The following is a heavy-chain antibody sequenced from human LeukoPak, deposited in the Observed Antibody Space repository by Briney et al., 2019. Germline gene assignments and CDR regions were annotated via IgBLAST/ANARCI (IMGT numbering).Heavy chain of an antibody. D-gene: IGHD6-6*01. CDR1: GGSISSYY. Sequence: SETLSLTCTVSGGSISSYYWSWIRQPPGKRLEWIGYIYYSGSTNYNPSLKSRVTISVDTSKNQFSLKLSSVTAADTAVYYCARVYSSSRRGAFDIWGQGTMVTVSS. CDR3: ARVYSSSRRGAFDI. V-gene: IGHV4-59*08. J-gene: IGHJ3*02. CDR2: IYYSGST.